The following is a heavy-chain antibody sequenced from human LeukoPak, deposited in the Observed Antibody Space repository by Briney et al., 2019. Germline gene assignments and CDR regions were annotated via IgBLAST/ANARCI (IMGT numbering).Heavy chain of an antibody. V-gene: IGHV4-34*01. CDR2: ISLAGQT. J-gene: IGHJ4*02. Sequence: PGGSLRLSCAASGFTFSSYEMNWVRQAPGKGLEWIGEISLAGQTNYNPSLKSRVTISVDTSKNQFSLKLNSVTAADTAVYYCARSSGSRYYIDYWGQGTLVTVSS. CDR1: GFTFSSYE. CDR3: ARSSGSRYYIDY. D-gene: IGHD1-26*01.